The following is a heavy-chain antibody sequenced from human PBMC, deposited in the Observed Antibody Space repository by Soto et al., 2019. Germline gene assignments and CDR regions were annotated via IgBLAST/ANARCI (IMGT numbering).Heavy chain of an antibody. Sequence: PGESLKISCKGSGYTFTSSWISWVRQMPGKGLEWMGRIDPSDSYVSYSPSFEGHVTISTDNSISTAYLQWSSLKASDTAMYYCASPLPCGSHPNAPHFFDQWGPGTVVTVSS. J-gene: IGHJ4*02. CDR2: IDPSDSYV. D-gene: IGHD2-21*01. V-gene: IGHV5-10-1*01. CDR3: ASPLPCGSHPNAPHFFDQ. CDR1: GYTFTSSW.